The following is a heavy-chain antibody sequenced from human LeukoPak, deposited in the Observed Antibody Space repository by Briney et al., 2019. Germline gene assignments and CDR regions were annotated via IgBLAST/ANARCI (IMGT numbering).Heavy chain of an antibody. V-gene: IGHV4-38-2*02. CDR1: GYSISSGYY. D-gene: IGHD6-13*01. Sequence: SETLSLTCTVSGYSISSGYYWSWIRQPPGKGLEWIGEINHSGSTNYNPSLKSRVTISVDTSKNQFSLKLKSVTAADTAVYYCARDMEYSSSHWSQGTVVTVSS. J-gene: IGHJ4*02. CDR2: INHSGST. CDR3: ARDMEYSSSH.